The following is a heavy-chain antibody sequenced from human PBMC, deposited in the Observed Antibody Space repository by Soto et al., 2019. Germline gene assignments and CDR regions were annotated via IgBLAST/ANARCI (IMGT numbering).Heavy chain of an antibody. CDR2: ISGSGDST. CDR1: GFTSSNYG. V-gene: IGHV3-23*01. D-gene: IGHD6-13*01. Sequence: GGSLRLSCAASGFTSSNYGMRWVRRAPGKGLEWVSGISGSGDSTYYADSVKGRFTPSRDNSKNTLYLQMNSLRAEDTAVYYCAKDLGSSDYPYYGMDVWGQGTTVTVSS. CDR3: AKDLGSSDYPYYGMDV. J-gene: IGHJ6*02.